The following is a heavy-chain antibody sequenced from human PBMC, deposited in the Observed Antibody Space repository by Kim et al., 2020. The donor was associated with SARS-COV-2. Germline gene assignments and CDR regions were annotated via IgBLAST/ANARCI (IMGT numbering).Heavy chain of an antibody. CDR1: GFTFSSHA. CDR2: ISTSGGTT. V-gene: IGHV3-23*01. J-gene: IGHJ4*02. CDR3: ANAPMASSGWYGDY. D-gene: IGHD6-19*01. Sequence: GGSLRLSCVASGFTFSSHAMSWVRQAPGKGLEWVSVISTSGGTTNYADSVKGRFTISRDNSRSTLFLQMNSLRAEDTAVYYCANAPMASSGWYGDYWGQG.